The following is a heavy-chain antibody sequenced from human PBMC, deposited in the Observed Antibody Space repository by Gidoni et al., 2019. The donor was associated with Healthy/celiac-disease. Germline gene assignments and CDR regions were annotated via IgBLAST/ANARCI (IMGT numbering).Heavy chain of an antibody. Sequence: EVQLVESGGGLVQPGRSLRLHCAASGFTFDHYAMHWVRQAPGKGLEWVSGISWNSGSIGYADSVKGRFTISRDNAKNSLYLQMNSLRAEDTALYYCAKDRRDGYNKLGYFQHWGQGTLVTVSS. D-gene: IGHD7-27*01. CDR1: GFTFDHYA. CDR3: AKDRRDGYNKLGYFQH. CDR2: ISWNSGSI. V-gene: IGHV3-9*01. J-gene: IGHJ1*01.